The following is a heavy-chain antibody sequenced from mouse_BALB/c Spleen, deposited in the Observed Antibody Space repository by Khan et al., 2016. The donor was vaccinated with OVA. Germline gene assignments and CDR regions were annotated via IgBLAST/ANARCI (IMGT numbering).Heavy chain of an antibody. CDR1: GFNIKDTY. Sequence: VQLQQSGAELVKPGASVKLSCSASGFNIKDTYIHWMKQRPEQGLEWIGRIDPPNDDSKYGPTFQAKATLTADTSSNTAYLQLSSLTSEDTSVDYCATLSCNPFAFWGQGTLVSVSA. CDR3: ATLSCNPFAF. J-gene: IGHJ3*01. CDR2: IDPPNDDS. D-gene: IGHD2-1*01. V-gene: IGHV14-3*02.